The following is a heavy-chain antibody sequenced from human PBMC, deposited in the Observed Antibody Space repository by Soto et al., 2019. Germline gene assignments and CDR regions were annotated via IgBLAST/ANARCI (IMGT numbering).Heavy chain of an antibody. D-gene: IGHD3-3*01. Sequence: ASVKVSCKASGYTFTSYYMHWVRQAPGQGLEWMGIINPSGGSTSYAQKFQGRVTMTRDTSTSTVYMELSSLRSEDTAVYYCARVDGTPHYDFWIGQTPQYFDYWAQGTLVTVSS. V-gene: IGHV1-46*01. CDR1: GYTFTSYY. J-gene: IGHJ4*02. CDR2: INPSGGST. CDR3: ARVDGTPHYDFWIGQTPQYFDY.